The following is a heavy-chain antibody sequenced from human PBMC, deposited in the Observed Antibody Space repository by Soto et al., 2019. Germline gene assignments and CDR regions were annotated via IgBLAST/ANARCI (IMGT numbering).Heavy chain of an antibody. CDR2: IYYSGST. J-gene: IGHJ4*02. D-gene: IGHD4-4*01. Sequence: QVHLQESGPGLVKPSQSLSLTCTVSGGSISSGGYHWTWIRQHPAKGLEWIGYIYYSGSTYYNPSLKSRVTISVDMSKIQFSLKLISVTAEDTAEYYCAREDSNESFCDYWGQGTLVTVSS. V-gene: IGHV4-31*03. CDR3: AREDSNESFCDY. CDR1: GGSISSGGYH.